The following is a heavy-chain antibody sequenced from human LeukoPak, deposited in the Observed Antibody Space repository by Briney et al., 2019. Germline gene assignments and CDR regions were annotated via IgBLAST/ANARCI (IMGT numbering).Heavy chain of an antibody. CDR1: GGSISSYY. CDR3: ASLDYSNYMGY. Sequence: SETLSLTCTVSGGSISSYYWSWIRQPPGKGLEWIGYIYYSGSTNYNPYLKSRVTISVDTSKNQFSLKLSSVTAADTAVYYCASLDYSNYMGYWGQGTLVTVSS. D-gene: IGHD4-11*01. CDR2: IYYSGST. J-gene: IGHJ4*02. V-gene: IGHV4-59*08.